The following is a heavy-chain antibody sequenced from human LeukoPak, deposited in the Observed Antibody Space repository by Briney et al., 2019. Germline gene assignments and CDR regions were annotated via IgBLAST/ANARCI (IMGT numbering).Heavy chain of an antibody. CDR2: ISTDGSST. CDR1: GFTFSSYW. D-gene: IGHD6-13*01. V-gene: IGHV3-74*01. Sequence: PGGSLRLSCAASGFTFSSYWMHWVRQAPGKGLVWVSRISTDGSSTSYADSVKGRFTISRDNAKNTVYLQMNSLRAEDMAVYYCAREGSSTWYRGIAAEYFEYWGQGTLVTVS. J-gene: IGHJ1*01. CDR3: AREGSSTWYRGIAAEYFEY.